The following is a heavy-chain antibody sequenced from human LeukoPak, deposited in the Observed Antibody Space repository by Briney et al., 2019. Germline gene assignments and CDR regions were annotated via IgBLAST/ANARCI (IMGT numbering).Heavy chain of an antibody. CDR3: AKIEIAAAGGTFDY. J-gene: IGHJ4*02. V-gene: IGHV3-23*01. CDR1: GFTFSSYA. Sequence: GGSLRLSCAASGFTFSSYAMSWVHQAPGKGLEWVSAISGSGGSTYYADSVEGRFTISRDNSKNTLYLQMNSLRAEDTAVYYCAKIEIAAAGGTFDYWGQGTLVTVSS. CDR2: ISGSGGST. D-gene: IGHD6-13*01.